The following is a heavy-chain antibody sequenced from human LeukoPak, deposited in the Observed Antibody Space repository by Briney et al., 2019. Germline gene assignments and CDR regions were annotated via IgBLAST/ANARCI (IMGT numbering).Heavy chain of an antibody. CDR3: ARDAPDYVWGTVPTWFDP. J-gene: IGHJ5*02. CDR2: IWYDGSNK. CDR1: GFTFSSYG. V-gene: IGHV3-33*01. D-gene: IGHD3-16*01. Sequence: PGGSLRLSCAASGFTFSSYGMHWVRQAPGKGLEWVAVIWYDGSNKYYADSVKGRFTISRDNSKNTLYLQMNSLRAEDTAVYYCARDAPDYVWGTVPTWFDPWGQGTLVTVSS.